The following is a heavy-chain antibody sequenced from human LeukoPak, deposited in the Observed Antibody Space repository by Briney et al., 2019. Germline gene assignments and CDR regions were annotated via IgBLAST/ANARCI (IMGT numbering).Heavy chain of an antibody. J-gene: IGHJ4*02. Sequence: PGGSLRLSCAASGFTFSSYSMNWVRQAPGKGLEWVSSISSSSSYIYYADSVKGRFTISRGNAKNSLYLQMNSLRAEDTAVYYCASEDYGDYVYHYWGQGTLVTVSS. CDR2: ISSSSSYI. V-gene: IGHV3-21*01. CDR1: GFTFSSYS. CDR3: ASEDYGDYVYHY. D-gene: IGHD4-17*01.